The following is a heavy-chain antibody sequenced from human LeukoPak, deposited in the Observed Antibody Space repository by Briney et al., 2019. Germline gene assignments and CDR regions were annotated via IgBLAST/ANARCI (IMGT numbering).Heavy chain of an antibody. Sequence: QPGRSLRLSCAASGFTFDDHAMHWVRQAPGKGLEWVSGISWNSGSIGYADSVKGRFTISRDNAKNSLYLQMNSLRAEDTALYYCAKDRDNSGSGSYYSWFDPWGQGTLVTVSS. V-gene: IGHV3-9*01. CDR1: GFTFDDHA. D-gene: IGHD3-10*01. J-gene: IGHJ5*02. CDR2: ISWNSGSI. CDR3: AKDRDNSGSGSYYSWFDP.